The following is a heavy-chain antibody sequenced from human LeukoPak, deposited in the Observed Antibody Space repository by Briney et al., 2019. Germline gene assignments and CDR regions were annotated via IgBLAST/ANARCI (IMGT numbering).Heavy chain of an antibody. J-gene: IGHJ6*02. V-gene: IGHV3-23*01. CDR1: GFTFSSYA. Sequence: GGSLRLSCAASGFTFSSYAMSWVRQAPGKGLEWVSAISGSGGSTYYADSVKGRFTISRDNSKNTLYLQMNSLRAEDTAVYYCAEKSSSRNSYYYYGMDVWGQGTTVTVSS. CDR3: AEKSSSRNSYYYYGMDV. D-gene: IGHD1-1*01. CDR2: ISGSGGST.